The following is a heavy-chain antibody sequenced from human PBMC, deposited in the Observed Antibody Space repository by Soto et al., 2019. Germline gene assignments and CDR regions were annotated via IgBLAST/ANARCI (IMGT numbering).Heavy chain of an antibody. D-gene: IGHD2-15*01. CDR1: GFTFSSYW. J-gene: IGHJ4*02. V-gene: IGHV3-74*01. CDR3: VRTSLVVAAATREDY. Sequence: EVQLVESGGGLVQPGGSLRLSCAASGFTFSSYWMHWVRQAPGKGLVWVSRINSDGSSTSYADSVKGRFTISRDNAKNRLYLQMNSLRAEDTAMYYCVRTSLVVAAATREDYWGQGTLVTVSS. CDR2: INSDGSST.